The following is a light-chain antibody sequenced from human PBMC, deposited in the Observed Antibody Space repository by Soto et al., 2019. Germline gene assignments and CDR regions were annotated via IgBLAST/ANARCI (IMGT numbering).Light chain of an antibody. V-gene: IGLV2-8*01. CDR1: SSDVGDYKY. CDR3: SSYAGSNVL. J-gene: IGLJ2*01. Sequence: QSALTQPPSASGSPGQSVTISCTGTSSDVGDYKYVSWYQQHPGKAPKLLMYEVDKRPSGVPDRFSGSKSGNTASLAGSGLQAEDEAEYFCSSYAGSNVLFGGGTKLTVL. CDR2: EVD.